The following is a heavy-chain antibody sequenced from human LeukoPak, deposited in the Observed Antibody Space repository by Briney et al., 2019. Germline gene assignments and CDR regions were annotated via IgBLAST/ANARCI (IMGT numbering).Heavy chain of an antibody. Sequence: PSETLSLTCTVSGDSISSSSYYWGWIRQPPGKGLEWIGSIYYSGSTYYNPSLKSRVTISADTSKNQFSLKLSSVTAADTAVYYCARGSIAARNDAFDIWGQGTMVTVSS. CDR1: GDSISSSSYY. V-gene: IGHV4-39*07. J-gene: IGHJ3*02. D-gene: IGHD6-6*01. CDR2: IYYSGST. CDR3: ARGSIAARNDAFDI.